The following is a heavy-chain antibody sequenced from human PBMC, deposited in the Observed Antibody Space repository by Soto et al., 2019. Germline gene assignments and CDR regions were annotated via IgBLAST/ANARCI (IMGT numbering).Heavy chain of an antibody. CDR3: ARDSCGVTNCYGHFDF. J-gene: IGHJ4*02. V-gene: IGHV3-33*01. CDR1: GFSFGSYG. CDR2: IWFDGNKR. D-gene: IGHD2-2*01. Sequence: QVQLVESGGGVVKPGRSRRLSCEASGFSFGSYGMPWVRQAPGKGLEWVEIIWFDGNKRYYAESVKGRFTVSRDNSKNTMYLQMTSLRVEDTAVYYCARDSCGVTNCYGHFDFWGQGSLVTVSS.